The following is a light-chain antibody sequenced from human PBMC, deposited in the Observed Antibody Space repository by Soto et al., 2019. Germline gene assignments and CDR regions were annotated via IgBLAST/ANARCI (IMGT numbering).Light chain of an antibody. J-gene: IGKJ4*01. Sequence: DIVLTQSPGTLSLSPGERATLSCRASQSVRNNFFAGYQRKSGQAPRLLVHGASSRASGIPDRFSGSGSGTDFTLTISRLEPEDFAVYYCHQYGSSPLTFGGGTKVEIK. CDR1: QSVRNNF. V-gene: IGKV3-20*01. CDR2: GAS. CDR3: HQYGSSPLT.